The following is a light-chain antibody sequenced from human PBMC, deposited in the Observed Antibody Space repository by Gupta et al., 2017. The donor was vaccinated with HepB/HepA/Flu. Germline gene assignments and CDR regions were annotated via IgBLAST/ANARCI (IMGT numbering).Light chain of an antibody. V-gene: IGKV1-39*01. CDR2: AAS. J-gene: IGKJ1*01. CDR1: QRIRKN. Sequence: DIQMTQSPSSLSASIWDRVTITCRASQRIRKNLNWYQQKPGKAPKVLIYAASSLQSGVPSRFSGSGSGTDFTLTIRRLQPDDFATSYCQQMDMDPPTFGQGTKVEIK. CDR3: QQMDMDPPT.